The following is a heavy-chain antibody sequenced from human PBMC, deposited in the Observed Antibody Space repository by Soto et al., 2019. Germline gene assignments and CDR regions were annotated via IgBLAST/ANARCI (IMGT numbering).Heavy chain of an antibody. CDR3: ADDPGSSLDY. CDR2: TYYRSKWYY. CDR1: GDSVSIYSGA. V-gene: IGHV6-1*01. Sequence: SQTLSLTCVISGDSVSIYSGAWNWIRQSPSRGLEWLGRTYYRSKWYYDYAESVKSRIIISVDTSKNQFSLQLNSVTPEDAAVYYCADDPGSSLDYWGQGIQLPISS. J-gene: IGHJ4*02. D-gene: IGHD3-3*01.